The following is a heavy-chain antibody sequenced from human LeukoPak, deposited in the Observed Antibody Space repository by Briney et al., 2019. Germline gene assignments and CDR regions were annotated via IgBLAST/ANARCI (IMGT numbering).Heavy chain of an antibody. CDR2: ISYDGSNK. Sequence: GGSLRLSCAASGFTFSSYGMHWVRQAPGKGLEWVAVISYDGSNKYYADSVKGRFTISRENSKNTLYLQMNSLRAEDTAVYYCATHGGPATGKETNAYYYYYMDVWGKGTTVTVSS. J-gene: IGHJ6*03. D-gene: IGHD1-14*01. CDR3: ATHGGPATGKETNAYYYYYMDV. V-gene: IGHV3-30*03. CDR1: GFTFSSYG.